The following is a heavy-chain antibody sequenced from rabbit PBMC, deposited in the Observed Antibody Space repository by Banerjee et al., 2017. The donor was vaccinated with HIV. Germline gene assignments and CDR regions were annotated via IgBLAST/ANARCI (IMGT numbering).Heavy chain of an antibody. V-gene: IGHV1S45*01. J-gene: IGHJ4*01. D-gene: IGHD1-1*01. Sequence: QQRLVESGGGLVKPGASLTLTCKASGFSFSNKAVMCWVRQAPGKGLDWIACINAITGKAVYASWTKGRFTFSKTSSTTVTLQMTSLTAADTATYFCARDLDTVIGWNFGWWGPGTLVTVS. CDR2: INAITGKA. CDR1: GFSFSNKAV. CDR3: ARDLDTVIGWNFGW.